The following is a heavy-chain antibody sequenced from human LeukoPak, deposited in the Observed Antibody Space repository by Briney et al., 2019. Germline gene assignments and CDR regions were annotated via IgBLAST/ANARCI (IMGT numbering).Heavy chain of an antibody. CDR2: IIPIFGTA. V-gene: IGHV1-69*13. J-gene: IGHJ4*02. CDR3: ARGYCSGGSCYSGYYFDY. Sequence: ASVKVSCKASGGTFSSYAISWVRQAPGQGLEWMGGIIPIFGTANYAQKFQGRVTITADESTSTAYMELSSLRSEDTAVYYCARGYCSGGSCYSGYYFDYWGQGTLVTVSS. D-gene: IGHD2-15*01. CDR1: GGTFSSYA.